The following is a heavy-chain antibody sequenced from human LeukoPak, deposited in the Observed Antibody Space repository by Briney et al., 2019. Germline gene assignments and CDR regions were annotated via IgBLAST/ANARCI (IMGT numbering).Heavy chain of an antibody. V-gene: IGHV3-48*02. J-gene: IGHJ4*02. CDR1: GFTFSKYG. CDR2: ISSSSSTI. Sequence: GGSLRLSCAASGFTFSKYGMNWVRQAPGKGLEWVSYISSSSSTIYYADSVKGRFTISRDNAKNSLYLQMNSLRDEDTAVYYCARDLGYSSGWYYDYWGQGTLVTVSS. CDR3: ARDLGYSSGWYYDY. D-gene: IGHD6-19*01.